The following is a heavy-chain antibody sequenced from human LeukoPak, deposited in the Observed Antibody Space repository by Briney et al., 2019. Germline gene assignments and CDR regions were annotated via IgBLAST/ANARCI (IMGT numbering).Heavy chain of an antibody. Sequence: ASVKVSCKASGYTFTGYYMHWVRQAPGQGLEWMGRINPNSGGTNYAQKFQGRVTMTRDTSISTAYMGLSRLRSDDTAVYYCARKLRFLNNWFDPWGQGTLVTVSS. CDR2: INPNSGGT. CDR1: GYTFTGYY. D-gene: IGHD3-3*01. CDR3: ARKLRFLNNWFDP. J-gene: IGHJ5*02. V-gene: IGHV1-2*06.